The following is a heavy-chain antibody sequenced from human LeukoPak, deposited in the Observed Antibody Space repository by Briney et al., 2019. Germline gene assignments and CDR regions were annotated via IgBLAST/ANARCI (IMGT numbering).Heavy chain of an antibody. CDR3: ARASTVTTGVVEY. CDR1: GGSISRGFSS. Sequence: SETLSLTCAVSGGSISRGFSSWNWIRQPPGKGLEWIGYIYHSGRPYYNPSLKSRVSMSVDKSKNHFSLILTSVTAADTAVYYCARASTVTTGVVEYWGQGTLVTVSS. D-gene: IGHD4-17*01. J-gene: IGHJ4*02. CDR2: IYHSGRP. V-gene: IGHV4-30-2*01.